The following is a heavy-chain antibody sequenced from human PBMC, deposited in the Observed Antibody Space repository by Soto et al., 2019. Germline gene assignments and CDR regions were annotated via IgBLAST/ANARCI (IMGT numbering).Heavy chain of an antibody. CDR3: ARPRYNLGTSGYHPFDY. Sequence: SETLSLTCSVSGDFISNTTYYWAWVRQAPGKGLEWVGSIYFSGSGTSHYNPSLKSRVTISVDTSKNQFSLKLTSVTAADTAVYYCARPRYNLGTSGYHPFDYWGQGTLVTVSS. CDR2: IYFSGSGTS. V-gene: IGHV4-39*01. CDR1: GDFISNTTYY. D-gene: IGHD3-22*01. J-gene: IGHJ4*02.